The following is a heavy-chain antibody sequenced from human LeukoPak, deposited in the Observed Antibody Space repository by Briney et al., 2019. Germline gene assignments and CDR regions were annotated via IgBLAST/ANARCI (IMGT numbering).Heavy chain of an antibody. CDR1: GFTFSSYA. V-gene: IGHV3-23*01. Sequence: GGSLRLSCAASGFTFSSYAMRWVRQAPGKGLEWVSAISVGSITYYADSVKGRFTIFRDNSKNTLYLQMNSLRAEDTAVYYCAKHLAYSRQSPDYWGQGTLVTVSS. CDR3: AKHLAYSRQSPDY. CDR2: ISVGSIT. D-gene: IGHD6-13*01. J-gene: IGHJ4*02.